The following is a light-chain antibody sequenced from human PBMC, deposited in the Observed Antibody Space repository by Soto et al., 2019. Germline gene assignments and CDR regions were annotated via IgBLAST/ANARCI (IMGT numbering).Light chain of an antibody. Sequence: QSALTQPASVSGSPGQSITISCTGTGSDVGAYNYVSWYQQYPGKAPKLMIYEVKNRPSGVSNRFSGSRSGSTASLTISGLQAQDEADYYCSSYTTNSTGCYVFGTGTKLTVL. CDR3: SSYTTNSTGCYV. CDR1: GSDVGAYNY. J-gene: IGLJ1*01. V-gene: IGLV2-14*01. CDR2: EVK.